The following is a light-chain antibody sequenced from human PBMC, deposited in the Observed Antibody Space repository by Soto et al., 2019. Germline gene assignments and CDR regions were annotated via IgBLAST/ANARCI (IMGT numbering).Light chain of an antibody. J-gene: IGLJ2*01. CDR3: SSYTSSSSVV. V-gene: IGLV2-14*01. Sequence: QSALTQPATLSVSPGQSTTISCTGTSSDVGGYNYVSWYQQHPGKAPKLMIYDVSNRPSGVSNRFSGSKSGNTASLTISGLQAEDEADYYCSSYTSSSSVVFGGGTKLTVL. CDR1: SSDVGGYNY. CDR2: DVS.